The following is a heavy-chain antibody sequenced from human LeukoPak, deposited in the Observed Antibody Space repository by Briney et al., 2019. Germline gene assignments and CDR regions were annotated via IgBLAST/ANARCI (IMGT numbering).Heavy chain of an antibody. Sequence: GGSLRLSCAAPGFTFSSYTLNWVRQAPGKGLEWVSSISSSGSSIYYADSVKGRFTISRDNAKNSLFLQMNSLRAEDTAVYFCARGPVTVGYFDRWGQGTLVTVSS. CDR1: GFTFSSYT. V-gene: IGHV3-21*01. CDR3: ARGPVTVGYFDR. D-gene: IGHD2-21*02. CDR2: ISSSGSSI. J-gene: IGHJ4*02.